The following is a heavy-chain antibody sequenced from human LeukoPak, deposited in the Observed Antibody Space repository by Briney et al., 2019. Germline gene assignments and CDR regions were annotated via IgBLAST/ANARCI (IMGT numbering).Heavy chain of an antibody. Sequence: GGSLRLSCAASGFTFSSYAMHWVRQAPGKGLEWVAVISYDGSNKYYADSVKGRFTISRDNSKNTLYLQMNSLRAEDTAVYYCARDWAIFGVVNRVEYFDYWGQGTLVTVSS. J-gene: IGHJ4*02. D-gene: IGHD3-3*01. CDR3: ARDWAIFGVVNRVEYFDY. CDR2: ISYDGSNK. CDR1: GFTFSSYA. V-gene: IGHV3-30-3*01.